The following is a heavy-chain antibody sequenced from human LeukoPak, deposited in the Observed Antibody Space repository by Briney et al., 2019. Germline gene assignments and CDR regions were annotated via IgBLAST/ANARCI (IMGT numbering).Heavy chain of an antibody. D-gene: IGHD3-10*01. CDR3: VKTYCSITRCSPGFDS. J-gene: IGHJ4*02. Sequence: GGSLRLSCVGSGFIFKLFAVGWVRQAPGKGLEWVLVISGTNDDTDYADSVRGHFTISRDNSLNTLFLQMDNLRAEDTAVYYCVKTYCSITRCSPGFDSWGQGTLVTVSS. CDR2: ISGTNDDT. CDR1: GFIFKLFA. V-gene: IGHV3-23*01.